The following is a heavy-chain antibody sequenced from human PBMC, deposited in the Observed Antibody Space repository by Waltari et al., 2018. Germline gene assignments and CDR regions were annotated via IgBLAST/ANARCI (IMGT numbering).Heavy chain of an antibody. D-gene: IGHD5-12*01. J-gene: IGHJ4*02. CDR2: IYYSGST. Sequence: QLQLQESGPGLVKPSETLSLTCTASGGSIRSSSYYWGWTRQPPGKGLEWIGSIYYSGSTYYNPSIKSRVTISVDTSKNQFSLKLSSVTAADTAVYYCASIEMATIKGDYWGQGTLVTVSS. CDR3: ASIEMATIKGDY. CDR1: GGSIRSSSYY. V-gene: IGHV4-39*01.